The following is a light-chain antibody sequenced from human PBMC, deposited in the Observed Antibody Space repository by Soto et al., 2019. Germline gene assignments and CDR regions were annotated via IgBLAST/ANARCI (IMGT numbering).Light chain of an antibody. Sequence: QSVLTQPASVSGSPGQSITISCTGSSSDIGAFSYVAWYQQHPGKAPKLIIHGVTNRPSGVSSRFSGSKSDYTASLTISGLQAEDEADYYCSSYTTAFFYVFGTGTKVTAL. CDR1: SSDIGAFSY. V-gene: IGLV2-14*01. CDR3: SSYTTAFFYV. CDR2: GVT. J-gene: IGLJ1*01.